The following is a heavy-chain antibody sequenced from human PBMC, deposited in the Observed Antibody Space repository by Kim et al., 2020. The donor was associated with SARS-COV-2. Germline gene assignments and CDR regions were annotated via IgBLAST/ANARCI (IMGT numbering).Heavy chain of an antibody. CDR2: ISAYNGNT. V-gene: IGHV1-18*01. J-gene: IGHJ5*02. D-gene: IGHD4-17*01. CDR1: GYTFTSYG. Sequence: ASVKVSCKASGYTFTSYGISWVRQAPGQGLEWMGWISAYNGNTNYAQKLQGRVTMTTDTSTSTAYMELRSLRSDDTAVYYCARDRLYGDPRWWFDPWGQGTLVTVSS. CDR3: ARDRLYGDPRWWFDP.